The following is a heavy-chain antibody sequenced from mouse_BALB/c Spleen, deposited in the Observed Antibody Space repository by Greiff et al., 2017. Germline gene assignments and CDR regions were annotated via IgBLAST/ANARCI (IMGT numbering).Heavy chain of an antibody. V-gene: IGHV6-6*02. CDR3: KSGYYDYDGPSYFDY. Sequence: EVQRVESGGGLVQPGGSMKLSCVASGFTFSSYWMSWVRQSPEKGLEWVAEIRLKSDNYATHYAESVKGKFTISRDDSKSRLYLQMNSLRAEDTGIYYCKSGYYDYDGPSYFDYWGQGTTLTVSS. J-gene: IGHJ2*01. CDR2: IRLKSDNYAT. CDR1: GFTFSSYW. D-gene: IGHD2-4*01.